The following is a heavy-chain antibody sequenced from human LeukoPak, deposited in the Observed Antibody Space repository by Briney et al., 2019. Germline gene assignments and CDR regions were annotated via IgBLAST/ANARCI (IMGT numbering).Heavy chain of an antibody. CDR1: GFTFSRYS. CDR3: TTDFSGSYYVDY. V-gene: IGHV3-48*04. J-gene: IGHJ4*02. Sequence: PGGSLRLSCAASGFTFSRYSMNWVRQAPGKGLEWVSYISSSGSTTYYADSVKGRFTISRDYAKNSLYLQMNSLRAEDTAVYYCTTDFSGSYYVDYWGQGTLVTVSS. CDR2: ISSSGSTT. D-gene: IGHD1-26*01.